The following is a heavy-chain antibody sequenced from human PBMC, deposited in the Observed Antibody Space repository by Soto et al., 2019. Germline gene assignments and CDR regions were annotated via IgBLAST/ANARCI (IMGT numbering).Heavy chain of an antibody. D-gene: IGHD6-6*01. CDR2: INHSGST. Sequence: KQSQTLSLTCAVYGGSFSGYYWSWIRQPPGKGLEWIGEINHSGSTNYNPSLKSRVTISVDTSKNQFSLKLSSVTAADTAVYYCARGGAARDYYYYMDVWGKGTTVTVSS. CDR3: ARGGAARDYYYYMDV. CDR1: GGSFSGYY. J-gene: IGHJ6*03. V-gene: IGHV4-34*01.